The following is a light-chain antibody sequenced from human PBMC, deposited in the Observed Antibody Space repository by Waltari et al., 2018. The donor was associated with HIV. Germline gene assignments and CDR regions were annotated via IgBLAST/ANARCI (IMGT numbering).Light chain of an antibody. V-gene: IGLV1-44*01. CDR2: SSN. CDR1: SSNIERNT. CDR3: AAWDDSLDGYV. Sequence: QSVLTQPPSASGTPGQRVTISCSGSSSNIERNTVNWYQQFPGTTPKVVIYSSNQRPSGVADRCSGARSGTSASLDISALQSEDEANYSCAAWDDSLDGYVFGPGTEVTVL. J-gene: IGLJ1*01.